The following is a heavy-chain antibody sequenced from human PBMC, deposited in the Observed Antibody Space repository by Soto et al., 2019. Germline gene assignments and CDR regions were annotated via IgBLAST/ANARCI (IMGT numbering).Heavy chain of an antibody. V-gene: IGHV1-69*02. Sequence: GASVKVSCKASGGTFNSYTISWVRQAPGQGLEWMGRIIPILGIANYAQKFQGRVTITADKSTSTAYMELSSLRSEDTAVYYCARVSPVAGTRAYFDLWGRGTLVTVSS. CDR1: GGTFNSYT. CDR3: ARVSPVAGTRAYFDL. J-gene: IGHJ2*01. D-gene: IGHD6-19*01. CDR2: IIPILGIA.